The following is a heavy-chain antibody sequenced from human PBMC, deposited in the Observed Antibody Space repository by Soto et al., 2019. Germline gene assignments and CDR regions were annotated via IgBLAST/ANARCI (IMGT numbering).Heavy chain of an antibody. CDR2: INAGNGNT. Sequence: ASVKVSCKASGYTFTSYAMHWVRQAPGQRLEWMGWINAGNGNTKYSQKLQGRVAITRDTSASTAYMELSSLGSEDTAVYYCARGVAGPLHWFDPWGQGTLVTVSS. CDR1: GYTFTSYA. D-gene: IGHD6-19*01. J-gene: IGHJ5*02. V-gene: IGHV1-3*01. CDR3: ARGVAGPLHWFDP.